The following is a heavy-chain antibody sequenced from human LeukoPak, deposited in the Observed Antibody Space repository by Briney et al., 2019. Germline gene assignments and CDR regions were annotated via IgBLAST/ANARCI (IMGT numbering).Heavy chain of an antibody. V-gene: IGHV1-2*02. Sequence: GASVKVSCKASEYTFTGYYLHWVRQAPGQGLEWMGWINPHSGDTDYAQKFQGRVTMTRDTSISTAYMELSRLRSDDTALYYCAKVQCRDCTDGQFHHWGQGTPVTVSS. J-gene: IGHJ1*01. D-gene: IGHD2-21*02. CDR2: INPHSGDT. CDR1: EYTFTGYY. CDR3: AKVQCRDCTDGQFHH.